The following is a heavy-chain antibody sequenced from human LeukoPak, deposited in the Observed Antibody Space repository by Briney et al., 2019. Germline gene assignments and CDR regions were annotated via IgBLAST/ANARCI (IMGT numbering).Heavy chain of an antibody. D-gene: IGHD2-15*01. J-gene: IGHJ6*02. CDR1: GGTFSSYA. CDR3: ARSKDIVVVVAATPLYYYYGMDV. Sequence: SVKVSCKASGGTFSSYAISWVRQAPGQGLEWMGGIIPIFGTANYAQKFQGRVTTTADESTSTAYMELSSLRSEDTAVYYCARSKDIVVVVAATPLYYYYGMDVWGQGTTVTVSS. CDR2: IIPIFGTA. V-gene: IGHV1-69*13.